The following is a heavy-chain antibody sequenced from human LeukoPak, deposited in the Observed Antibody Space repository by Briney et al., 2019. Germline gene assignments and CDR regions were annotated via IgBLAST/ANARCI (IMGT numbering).Heavy chain of an antibody. V-gene: IGHV3-21*01. CDR2: ISSSSSYI. D-gene: IGHD1-1*01. CDR1: GFTFSSYS. J-gene: IGHJ6*03. CDR3: ARRPGGGDWNDDYYYYYMDV. Sequence: AGGSLRLSCAASGFTFSSYSMNWVRQAPGKGLEWVSSISSSSSYIYYADSVKGRFTISRDNAKNSLYLQMNSLRAEDTAVYYCARRPGGGDWNDDYYYYYMDVWGKGTTVTISS.